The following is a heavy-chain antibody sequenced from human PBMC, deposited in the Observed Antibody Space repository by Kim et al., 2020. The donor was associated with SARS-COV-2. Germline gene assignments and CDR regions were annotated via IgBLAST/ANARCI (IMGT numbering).Heavy chain of an antibody. D-gene: IGHD1-26*01. CDR3: VRGGATKCDY. Sequence: GGSLRLSCAASGFTFSSYSMNWVRQAPGKGLEWVSSISSSSSYIYYADSAKGRFTISRDNAKNSLYLQMNSLRAEDTAVYYCVRGGATKCDYWGQGTLVTVSS. J-gene: IGHJ4*02. V-gene: IGHV3-21*01. CDR1: GFTFSSYS. CDR2: ISSSSSYI.